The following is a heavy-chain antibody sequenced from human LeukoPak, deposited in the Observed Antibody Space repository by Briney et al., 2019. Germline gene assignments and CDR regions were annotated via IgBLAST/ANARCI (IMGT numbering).Heavy chain of an antibody. CDR1: GGSISSYY. J-gene: IGHJ6*03. D-gene: IGHD2-2*01. CDR2: IYTSGST. V-gene: IGHV4-4*07. CDR3: ARDTHTYCSSTSCYDHYYYYYMDV. Sequence: SETLSLTCTVSGGSISSYYWSWIRQPVGKGLEWIGRIYTSGSTNYNPSLKSRVTMSVDTSKNQFSLKLSSVTAADTAVYYCARDTHTYCSSTSCYDHYYYYYMDVWGKGTTVTVSS.